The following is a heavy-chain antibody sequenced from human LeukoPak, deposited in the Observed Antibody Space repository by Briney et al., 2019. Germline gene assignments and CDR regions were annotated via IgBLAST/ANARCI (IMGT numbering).Heavy chain of an antibody. D-gene: IGHD2-15*01. CDR1: GFTFSSYW. V-gene: IGHV3-74*01. Sequence: GGSLRLSCAASGFTFSSYWMNWVRQAPGKGLVWVSRIHTDGSSTSYADSVKGRFTISRDNAKNTLYLQVNSLRVEDTAVYYCARGRYCSGGSCYFDYWGQGTLVTVSS. CDR3: ARGRYCSGGSCYFDY. J-gene: IGHJ4*02. CDR2: IHTDGSST.